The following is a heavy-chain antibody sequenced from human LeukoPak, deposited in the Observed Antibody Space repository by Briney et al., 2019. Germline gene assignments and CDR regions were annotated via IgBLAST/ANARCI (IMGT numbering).Heavy chain of an antibody. Sequence: PSETLSLTCAVYGGSFSGYYWSWIRQPPGKGLEWIGEINHSGSTNYNPSLKSRVTISVDTSKNQFSLKLSSVTAADTAAYYCARAGVRYCSGGSCYRIPFDYWGQGTLVTVSS. D-gene: IGHD2-15*01. V-gene: IGHV4-34*01. CDR2: INHSGST. CDR1: GGSFSGYY. CDR3: ARAGVRYCSGGSCYRIPFDY. J-gene: IGHJ4*02.